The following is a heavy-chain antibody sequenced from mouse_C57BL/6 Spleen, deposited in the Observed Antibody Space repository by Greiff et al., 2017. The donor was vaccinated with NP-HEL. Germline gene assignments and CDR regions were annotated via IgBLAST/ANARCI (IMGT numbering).Heavy chain of an antibody. V-gene: IGHV3-6*01. D-gene: IGHD2-4*01. CDR2: ISYDGSN. Sequence: ESGPGLVKPSQSLSLTCSVTGYSITSGYYWNWIRQFPGNKLEWMGYISYDGSNNYNPSLKNRISITRDTSKNQFFLKLNSVTTEDTATYYCANYEYDGWYFDVWGTGTTVTVSS. J-gene: IGHJ1*03. CDR3: ANYEYDGWYFDV. CDR1: GYSITSGYY.